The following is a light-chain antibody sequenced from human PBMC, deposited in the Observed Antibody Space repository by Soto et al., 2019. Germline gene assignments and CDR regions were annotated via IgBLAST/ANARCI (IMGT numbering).Light chain of an antibody. V-gene: IGKV1-5*03. J-gene: IGKJ2*01. Sequence: DSQMTQSPSTLSASVGDTVTITCRASQSISNWLAWYQQKPGKAPKVLIYKASNLESGVPSRFSGSGSGTEFTLTISSLQPDDFATYYCHQSNSLSHTFGQGTKLEIK. CDR3: HQSNSLSHT. CDR1: QSISNW. CDR2: KAS.